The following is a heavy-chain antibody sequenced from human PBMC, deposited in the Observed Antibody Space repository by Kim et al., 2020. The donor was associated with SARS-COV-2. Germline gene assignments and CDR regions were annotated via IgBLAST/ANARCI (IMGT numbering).Heavy chain of an antibody. CDR3: ARRLGTTFDDYYYFGMDV. J-gene: IGHJ6*02. V-gene: IGHV5-51*01. CDR1: GYSFTTYW. Sequence: GESLKISCKVSGYSFTTYWIGWVRQMPGKGLEWMGSINPGDADTRYSPSFQGQVTISADKSINTAYLRWSSLKASDTAMYYCARRLGTTFDDYYYFGMDVWGQGTTVTVS. D-gene: IGHD1-1*01. CDR2: INPGDADT.